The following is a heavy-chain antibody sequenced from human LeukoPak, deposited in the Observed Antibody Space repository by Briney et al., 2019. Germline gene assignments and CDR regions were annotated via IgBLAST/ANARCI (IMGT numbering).Heavy chain of an antibody. V-gene: IGHV1-8*01. J-gene: IGHJ4*02. CDR2: MNPNSGNT. CDR1: GYTFTSYD. CDR3: ARGRRAVTTYNY. D-gene: IGHD4-17*01. Sequence: ASVKVSCKASGYTFTSYDINWVRQATGPGLEWMGWMNPNSGNTGYAQKFQGRVTMTRNTSISTAYMELSSLRSEDTAVYYCARGRRAVTTYNYWGQGTLVTVSS.